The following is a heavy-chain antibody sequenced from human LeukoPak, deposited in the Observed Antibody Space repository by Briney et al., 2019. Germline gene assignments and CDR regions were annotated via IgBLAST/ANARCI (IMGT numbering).Heavy chain of an antibody. CDR1: GGSFSGYY. CDR3: ARARGSRGYYYYYMDV. D-gene: IGHD3-16*01. Sequence: PSETLSLTCAVYGGSFSGYYWSWIRQPPGKGLEWIGEINHSGSTNYNPSLKSRVTISVDTSKNQFSLKLSSVTAADTAVYYCARARGSRGYYYYYMDVWGKGTTVTISS. J-gene: IGHJ6*03. CDR2: INHSGST. V-gene: IGHV4-34*01.